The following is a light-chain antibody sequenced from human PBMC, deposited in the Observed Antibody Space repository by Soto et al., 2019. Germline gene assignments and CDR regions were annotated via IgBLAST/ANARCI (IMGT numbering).Light chain of an antibody. J-gene: IGKJ3*01. Sequence: DIVMTQSPHSLAVSLGERATINCKSSQSLLYSSNNKNFLAWYQQKPGQPPKLLIYWASTRESGVPDRFSGSGSGTDFTLTISSLQAEDVAVYYCQQYYSTPLAFGPGTKVDIK. CDR3: QQYYSTPLA. V-gene: IGKV4-1*01. CDR1: QSLLYSSNNKNF. CDR2: WAS.